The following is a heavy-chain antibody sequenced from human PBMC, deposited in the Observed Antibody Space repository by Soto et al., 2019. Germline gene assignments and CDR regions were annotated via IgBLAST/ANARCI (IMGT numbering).Heavy chain of an antibody. J-gene: IGHJ4*02. CDR3: AHRVLRTVFGLVTTTAIYFDF. Sequence: QITLKESGPTVVKPTETLTLTCTFSGFSLTTSGVGVGWVRQSPGKAPEWLAFIFWDDDKRYSTSLNSRLIITKETSKNQAVQTMANVDPADTATYYCAHRVLRTVFGLVTTTAIYFDFWGPGTPVVVSS. CDR1: GFSLTTSGVG. V-gene: IGHV2-5*02. D-gene: IGHD3-3*01. CDR2: IFWDDDK.